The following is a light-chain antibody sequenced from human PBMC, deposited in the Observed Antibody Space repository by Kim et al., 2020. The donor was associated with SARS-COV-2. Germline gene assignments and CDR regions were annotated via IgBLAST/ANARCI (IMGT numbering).Light chain of an antibody. CDR2: AAS. CDR1: QSISTY. Sequence: DIQMTQSPFSLSASVGDRVTITCRASQSISTYLNWYQQKPGKAPKLLIYAASSLPSGVPSRFSGGGSGTDFTLTISSLQPEDFATYYCQQGYSTFGQGTKLEI. CDR3: QQGYST. V-gene: IGKV1-39*01. J-gene: IGKJ2*01.